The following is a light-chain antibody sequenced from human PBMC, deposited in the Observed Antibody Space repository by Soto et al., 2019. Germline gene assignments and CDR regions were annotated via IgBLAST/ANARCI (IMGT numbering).Light chain of an antibody. J-gene: IGLJ2*01. Sequence: QSVLTQPPSASGTPGQRVTIYCSGSSSNIGSNTVNWYQQLPGTAPTLLIYSNNQRPSGVPDRFSGSKSGTSASLAISGLQSEDEADYYCAAWDDSLNGVVFGGGTKLTVL. CDR3: AAWDDSLNGVV. CDR2: SNN. CDR1: SSNIGSNT. V-gene: IGLV1-44*01.